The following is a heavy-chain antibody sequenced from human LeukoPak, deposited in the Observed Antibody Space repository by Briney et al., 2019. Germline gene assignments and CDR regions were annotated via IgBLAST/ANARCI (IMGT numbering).Heavy chain of an antibody. CDR1: SFGDSD. Sequence: SFGDSDMSWFRQAPGKGLEWIGYIYYSGSTNYNPSLKSRVTISVDTSKNQFSPKLSSVTAADTAVYYCARAFYGDYEYWGQGTLVTVSS. J-gene: IGHJ4*02. D-gene: IGHD4-17*01. CDR3: ARAFYGDYEY. V-gene: IGHV4-61*08. CDR2: IYYSGST.